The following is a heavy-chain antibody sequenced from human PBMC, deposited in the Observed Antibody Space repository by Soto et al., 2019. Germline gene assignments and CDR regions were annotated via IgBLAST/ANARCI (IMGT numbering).Heavy chain of an antibody. CDR3: ARGGVFTTATQAYYDCSGSYLRFPYYYYGMAV. CDR1: GGFFSGYY. Sequence: PSETLSLTCAVYGGFFSGYYWRWIRQPLGKGLEWIGEINHSGSTNYNPSLKSRVTISVDTSKNQFSLKLSSVTAADTAVYYCARGGVFTTATQAYYDCSGSYLRFPYYYYGMAVWGQGTTVT. CDR2: INHSGST. D-gene: IGHD3-10*01. J-gene: IGHJ6*02. V-gene: IGHV4-34*01.